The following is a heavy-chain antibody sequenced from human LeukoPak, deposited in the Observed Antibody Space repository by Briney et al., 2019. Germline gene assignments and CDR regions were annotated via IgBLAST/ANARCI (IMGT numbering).Heavy chain of an antibody. V-gene: IGHV3-23*01. D-gene: IGHD3-16*02. Sequence: PGGSLRLSCAASGFTLSSYAMSWVRQAPGKGLEWVSAISGSGGSTYYADSVKGRFTLSRDNTKNTLYLQMNSLRAEDTAVYYCAKALVTSESYYFDYWGQGTLVIVSS. J-gene: IGHJ4*02. CDR1: GFTLSSYA. CDR2: ISGSGGST. CDR3: AKALVTSESYYFDY.